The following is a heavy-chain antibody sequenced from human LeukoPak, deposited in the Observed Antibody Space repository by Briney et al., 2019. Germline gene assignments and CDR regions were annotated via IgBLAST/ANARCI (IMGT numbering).Heavy chain of an antibody. CDR3: ARDLFMSVGYYYYYMDV. CDR2: INPSGGST. V-gene: IGHV1-46*01. D-gene: IGHD2-15*01. Sequence: GASVKVSCKASGYSFTSYYMHWVRQAPGQGLEWMGIINPSGGSTSYAQKFQGRVTMTRDMSTSTVYMELSSLRSEDTAVYYCARDLFMSVGYYYYYMDVWGKGTTVTVSS. CDR1: GYSFTSYY. J-gene: IGHJ6*03.